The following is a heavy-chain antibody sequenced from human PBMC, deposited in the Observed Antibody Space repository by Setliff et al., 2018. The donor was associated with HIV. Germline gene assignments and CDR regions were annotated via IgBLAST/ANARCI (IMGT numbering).Heavy chain of an antibody. J-gene: IGHJ6*02. CDR1: GFTFSSYA. V-gene: IGHV3-23*01. CDR2: ITSTDSTR. Sequence: GGSLRLSCVGSGFTFSSYAMTWIRQAPGKGLEWISYITSTDSTRKYADTVKGRFTISRDNSKNTLYLQMNSLRAEDTAVYYCAKDLNPYGVDVWGQGTTVTVSS. CDR3: AKDLNPYGVDV.